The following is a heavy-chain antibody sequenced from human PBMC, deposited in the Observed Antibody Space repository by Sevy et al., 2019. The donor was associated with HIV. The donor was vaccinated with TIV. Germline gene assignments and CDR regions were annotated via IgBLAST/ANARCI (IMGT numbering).Heavy chain of an antibody. V-gene: IGHV3-11*01. Sequence: GGSLRLSCAASGFTFSDYYMSWIRQAPGKGLEWVSYSSSSGSTIYYADSVKGRFTISRDNAKNSLYLQMNSLRAEDTAVYYCAREAVEWPTGTTTYFDYWGQGTLVTVSS. CDR1: GFTFSDYY. J-gene: IGHJ4*02. D-gene: IGHD1-1*01. CDR3: AREAVEWPTGTTTYFDY. CDR2: SSSSGSTI.